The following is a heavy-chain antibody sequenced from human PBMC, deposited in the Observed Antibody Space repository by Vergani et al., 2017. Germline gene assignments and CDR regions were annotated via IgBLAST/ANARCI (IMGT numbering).Heavy chain of an antibody. D-gene: IGHD5-18*01. CDR2: INHSGST. CDR3: ARHPSGGWIQLSGAFDI. J-gene: IGHJ3*02. Sequence: QVQLQQWGAGLLKPSETLSLTCAVYGGSFSGYYWSWIRQPPGKGLEWIGEINHSGSTNYNPSLKSRVTISVDTSKNQFSLKLSSVTAADTAVYYCARHPSGGWIQLSGAFDIWGQGTMVTVSS. CDR1: GGSFSGYY. V-gene: IGHV4-34*01.